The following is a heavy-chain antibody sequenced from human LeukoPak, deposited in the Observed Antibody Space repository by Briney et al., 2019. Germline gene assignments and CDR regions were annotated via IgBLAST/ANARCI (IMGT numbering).Heavy chain of an antibody. CDR3: AKELGISGRREPEKYYYMDV. J-gene: IGHJ6*03. Sequence: AGGSLRLSCAASGFTFTKHWMSWVRQAPGKGLEWVANIKEDGSVKNYMDSVKGRFTISRDNSKNTLYLQMNSLRAEDTAVYYCAKELGISGRREPEKYYYMDVWGKGTTVTVSS. D-gene: IGHD3-10*01. CDR2: IKEDGSVK. V-gene: IGHV3-7*03. CDR1: GFTFTKHW.